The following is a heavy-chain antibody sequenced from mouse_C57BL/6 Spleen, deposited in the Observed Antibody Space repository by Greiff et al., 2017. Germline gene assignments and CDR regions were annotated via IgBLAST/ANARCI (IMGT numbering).Heavy chain of an antibody. V-gene: IGHV1-80*01. D-gene: IGHD2-5*01. J-gene: IGHJ4*01. Sequence: VQLQESGAELVKPGASVKISCKASGYAFSSYWMNWVKQRPGKGLEWIGQIYPGDGDTNYNGKFKGKATLTADKSSSTAYMQLSSLTSEDSAVYFCAKDSNPYYYAMDYWGQGTSVTVSS. CDR2: IYPGDGDT. CDR3: AKDSNPYYYAMDY. CDR1: GYAFSSYW.